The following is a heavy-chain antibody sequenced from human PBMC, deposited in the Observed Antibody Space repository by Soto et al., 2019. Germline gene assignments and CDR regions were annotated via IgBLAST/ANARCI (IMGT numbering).Heavy chain of an antibody. CDR3: VSDGSSGWHFDS. CDR1: GFTFSSYW. CDR2: VRQDGSQK. V-gene: IGHV3-7*01. Sequence: EVQLVESGGGLVQPGGSLRLSCEASGFTFSSYWMSWVRQAPGKGLEWVANVRQDGSQKYLVDSVKGRFTISRDNAKNSTYLQMNSLRAEDTAVYYCVSDGSSGWHFDSWGQGTLVTVSS. D-gene: IGHD6-19*01. J-gene: IGHJ4*02.